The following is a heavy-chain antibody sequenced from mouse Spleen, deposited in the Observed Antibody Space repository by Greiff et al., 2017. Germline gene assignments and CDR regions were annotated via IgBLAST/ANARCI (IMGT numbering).Heavy chain of an antibody. CDR3: ARTFYYGSSYYENFDY. J-gene: IGHJ2*01. CDR2: IDPANGNT. V-gene: IGHV14-3*01. CDR1: GFNIKNTY. Sequence: EVQLQESVAELVRPGASVKLSCTASGFNIKNTYMHWVKQRPEQGLEWIGRIDPANGNTKYAPKFQGKATITADTSSNTAYLQLSSLTSEDTAIYYCARTFYYGSSYYENFDYWGQGTTLTVSS. D-gene: IGHD1-1*01.